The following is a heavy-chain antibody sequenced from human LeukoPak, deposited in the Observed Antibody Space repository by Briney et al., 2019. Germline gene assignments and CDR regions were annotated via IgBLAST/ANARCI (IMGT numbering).Heavy chain of an antibody. J-gene: IGHJ3*02. CDR3: ATRGAYRDAFDI. CDR1: GGTFSTYS. V-gene: IGHV1-69*11. D-gene: IGHD4/OR15-4a*01. CDR2: IIPILSQS. Sequence: SVKVSCKASGGTFSTYSINWMRQAPGQGLEWMVRIIPILSQSNYAQKFQGTVSITADEFTETAYMELSSLRSDDTAVYYCATRGAYRDAFDIWGQGTMVTVSS.